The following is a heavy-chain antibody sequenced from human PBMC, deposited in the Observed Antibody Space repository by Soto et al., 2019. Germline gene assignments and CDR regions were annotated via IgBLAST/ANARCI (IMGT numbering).Heavy chain of an antibody. Sequence: EVQLVESGGGLVKPGGSLRLSCAASGFTFSSYSMNWVRQAPGKGLEWVSSISSRRSYIYYADSVKGRFTISRDNAKNSLYLQMNSRRAEDTAVYYCARVTLGYCISTSCFYDYWGQGTLVTVSS. D-gene: IGHD2-2*01. J-gene: IGHJ4*02. V-gene: IGHV3-21*01. CDR3: ARVTLGYCISTSCFYDY. CDR1: GFTFSSYS. CDR2: ISSRRSYI.